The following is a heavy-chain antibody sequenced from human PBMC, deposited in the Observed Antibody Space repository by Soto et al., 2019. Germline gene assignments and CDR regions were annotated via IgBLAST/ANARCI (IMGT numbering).Heavy chain of an antibody. CDR1: GFTVSSNY. Sequence: GGSLRLSCAASGFTVSSNYMSWVRQAPGKGLEWVSVIYSGGSTYYADSVKGRFTISRDNSKNTLYLQMNSLRAEDTAVYYCAREGYCTNGVCLLHFDYWGQGTLVTVSS. CDR2: IYSGGST. V-gene: IGHV3-66*01. CDR3: AREGYCTNGVCLLHFDY. D-gene: IGHD2-8*01. J-gene: IGHJ4*01.